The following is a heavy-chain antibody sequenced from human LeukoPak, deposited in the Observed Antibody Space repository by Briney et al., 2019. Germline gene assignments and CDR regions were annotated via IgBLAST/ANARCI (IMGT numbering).Heavy chain of an antibody. CDR2: IIPIFGTA. CDR3: ARSIHDYGDYRPFWY. D-gene: IGHD4-17*01. CDR1: GGTFSSYA. V-gene: IGHV1-69*05. J-gene: IGHJ4*02. Sequence: GASVKVSCKASGGTFSSYATSWVRQAPGQGLEWMGRIIPIFGTANYAQKFQGRVTITTDESTSTAYMELSSLRSEDTAVYYCARSIHDYGDYRPFWYWGQGTLVTVSS.